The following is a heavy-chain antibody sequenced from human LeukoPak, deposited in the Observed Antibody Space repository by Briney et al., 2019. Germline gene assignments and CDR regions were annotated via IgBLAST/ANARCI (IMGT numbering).Heavy chain of an antibody. CDR3: AKHEDIVTVPATSWFDP. Sequence: SETLSLTCTVSGGSINTSSYYWGWIRQAPGKGLEWIGSMYYTGTLYYNPSLKSRVTTSVDTSKNQFSLKLGSVTAADTAVYYCAKHEDIVTVPATSWFDPWGPGTLVTVSS. D-gene: IGHD2/OR15-2a*01. J-gene: IGHJ5*02. CDR1: GGSINTSSYY. V-gene: IGHV4-39*01. CDR2: MYYTGTL.